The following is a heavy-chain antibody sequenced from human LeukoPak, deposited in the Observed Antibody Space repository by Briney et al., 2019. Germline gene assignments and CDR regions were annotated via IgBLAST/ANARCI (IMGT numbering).Heavy chain of an antibody. D-gene: IGHD5-18*01. Sequence: SGGSLRRSCAASGFTFSSYAMSWVRQAPGKGLEWVSAISGSGGSTYYADSVKGRFTISRDNSKNTLYLQMNSLRAEDTAVYYCTRRGYSYGGLGFDYWGQGTLVTVSS. CDR1: GFTFSSYA. V-gene: IGHV3-23*01. CDR2: ISGSGGST. J-gene: IGHJ4*02. CDR3: TRRGYSYGGLGFDY.